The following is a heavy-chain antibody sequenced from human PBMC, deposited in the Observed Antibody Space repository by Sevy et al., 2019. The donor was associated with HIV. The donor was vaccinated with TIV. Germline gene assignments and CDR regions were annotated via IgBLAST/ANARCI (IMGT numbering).Heavy chain of an antibody. CDR2: IYYSGST. J-gene: IGHJ3*02. D-gene: IGHD4-17*01. Sequence: SETLSLTCTVSGGSISSSSYYWGWIRQPPGKGLEWIGSIYYSGSTYYNPSLKSRVTIYVDTSKNQFSLKLSSVTAADTAVYYCARSTVTTLAFDIWGQGTMVTVSS. CDR1: GGSISSSSYY. CDR3: ARSTVTTLAFDI. V-gene: IGHV4-39*01.